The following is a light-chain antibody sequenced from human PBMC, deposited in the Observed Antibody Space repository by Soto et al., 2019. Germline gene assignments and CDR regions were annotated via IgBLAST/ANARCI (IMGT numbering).Light chain of an antibody. Sequence: EIVLTQSPGTLSLSPGERATLSCRASQSVSSSYLARYQQKPGQAPRLLIYGASSRTTGIPDWFSGSGSGTDFTLTISRLEPEDFAVYYCQQYGSSLLFTFGPGTKVDIK. CDR2: GAS. V-gene: IGKV3-20*01. CDR3: QQYGSSLLFT. J-gene: IGKJ3*01. CDR1: QSVSSSY.